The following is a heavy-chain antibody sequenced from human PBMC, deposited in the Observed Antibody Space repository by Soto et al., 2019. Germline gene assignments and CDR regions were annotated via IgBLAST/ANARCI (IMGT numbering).Heavy chain of an antibody. D-gene: IGHD3-16*02. CDR1: GFTFSSYS. CDR3: ARGGHYDYVWGSYRPKKWFDP. V-gene: IGHV3-21*01. Sequence: GGSLRLSCAASGFTFSSYSMNWVRQAPGKGLEWVSSISSSSSYIYYADSVKGRFTISRDNAKNSLYLKMNNLRAEETAVYYCARGGHYDYVWGSYRPKKWFDPWGQGTLVTVSS. CDR2: ISSSSSYI. J-gene: IGHJ5*02.